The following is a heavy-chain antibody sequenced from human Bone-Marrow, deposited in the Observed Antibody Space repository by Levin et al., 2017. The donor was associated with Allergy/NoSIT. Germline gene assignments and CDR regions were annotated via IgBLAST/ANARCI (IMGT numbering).Heavy chain of an antibody. V-gene: IGHV3-30-3*01. CDR2: ISSDGGNE. J-gene: IGHJ4*02. Sequence: PGESLKISCEASGFTFSSYSIHWVRQAPGKGLEWLVLISSDGGNENFADSVKGRFTISRDNSRDTVYLQMNRLRPDDTAIYYCAREGRPASDTIAAAGLLDSWGQGTLVTVSS. CDR1: GFTFSSYS. CDR3: AREGRPASDTIAAAGLLDS. D-gene: IGHD6-25*01.